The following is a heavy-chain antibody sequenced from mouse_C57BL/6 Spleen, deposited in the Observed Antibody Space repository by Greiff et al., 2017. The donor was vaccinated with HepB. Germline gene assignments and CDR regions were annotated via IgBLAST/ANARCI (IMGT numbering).Heavy chain of an antibody. V-gene: IGHV1-19*01. J-gene: IGHJ3*01. CDR1: GYTFTDYY. Sequence: EVQLVESGPVLVKPGASVKMSCKASGYTFTDYYMNWVKQSHGKSLEWIGVINPYNGGTSYNQKFKGKATLTVDKSSSTAYMELNSLTSEDSAVYYCARKILSWFAYWGQGTLVTVSA. CDR3: ARKILSWFAY. CDR2: INPYNGGT.